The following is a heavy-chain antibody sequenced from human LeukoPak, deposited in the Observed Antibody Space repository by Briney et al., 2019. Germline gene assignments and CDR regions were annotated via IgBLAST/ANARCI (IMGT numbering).Heavy chain of an antibody. CDR2: TYYRSKWHN. CDR3: ARDTLAAADS. V-gene: IGHV6-1*01. CDR1: GDSVSRDGAA. Sequence: SQTLSLTCAISGDSVSRDGAAWNWISQSPSRGLEWLGRTYYRSKWHNEYAVSVRGRMAISPDTSKNQFSLHLSSVTPEDTAVYFCARDTLAAADSWGQGALVTVSS. D-gene: IGHD6-25*01. J-gene: IGHJ4*02.